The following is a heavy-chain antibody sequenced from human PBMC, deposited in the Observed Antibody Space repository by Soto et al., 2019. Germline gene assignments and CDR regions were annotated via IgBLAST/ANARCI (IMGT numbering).Heavy chain of an antibody. CDR1: GFTFSGSS. J-gene: IGHJ6*01. V-gene: IGHV3-73*01. CDR2: IRGKTDTYAT. D-gene: IGHD6-13*01. Sequence: GGSLRLSCAASGFTFSGSSMHWVRQASGKGLEWVGRIRGKTDTYATAYAAPVRGRFTISRDDSKNTAYLQMNSLKTEDTAVYFCTKRIGAYAMDVWGQGTTVTSPQ. CDR3: TKRIGAYAMDV.